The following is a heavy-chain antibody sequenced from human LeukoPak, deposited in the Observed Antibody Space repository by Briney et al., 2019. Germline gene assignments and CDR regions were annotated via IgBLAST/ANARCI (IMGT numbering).Heavy chain of an antibody. CDR1: GFTFSSYA. J-gene: IGHJ4*02. CDR3: ARDHGHCSGGSCYSDYFDY. Sequence: GGPLRLSCAASGFTFSSYAMHWVRQAPGKGLEWVAVISYDGSNKYYADSVKGRFTISRDNSKNTLYLQMNSLRAEDTAVYYCARDHGHCSGGSCYSDYFDYWGQGTLVTVSS. D-gene: IGHD2-15*01. V-gene: IGHV3-30-3*01. CDR2: ISYDGSNK.